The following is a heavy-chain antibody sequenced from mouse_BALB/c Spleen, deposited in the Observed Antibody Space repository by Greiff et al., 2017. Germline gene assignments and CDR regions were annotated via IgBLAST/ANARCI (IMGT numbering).Heavy chain of an antibody. CDR3: ATFYYDPNSDY. CDR2: INPSTGYT. CDR1: GYTFTSYW. Sequence: QVQLQQSGAELAKPGASVKMSCKASGYTFTSYWMHWVKQRPGQGLEWIGYINPSTGYTEYNQKFKDKATLTADKSSSTAYMQLSSLTSEDSAVYYCATFYYDPNSDYWGQGTSVTVSS. D-gene: IGHD2-4*01. J-gene: IGHJ4*01. V-gene: IGHV1-7*01.